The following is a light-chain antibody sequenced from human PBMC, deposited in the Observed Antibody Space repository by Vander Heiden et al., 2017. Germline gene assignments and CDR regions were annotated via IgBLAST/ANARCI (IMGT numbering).Light chain of an antibody. V-gene: IGKV1-33*01. J-gene: IGKJ3*01. CDR2: DAS. CDR1: QDIGNY. Sequence: DPVSIPCQASQDIGNYLNWFQQKPGKAPRLLIYDASNLETGVPSRFSGSGSGTDFTFTITSLQPEDFATYYCQQYDNLPPFTFGPGTKVELK. CDR3: QQYDNLPPFT.